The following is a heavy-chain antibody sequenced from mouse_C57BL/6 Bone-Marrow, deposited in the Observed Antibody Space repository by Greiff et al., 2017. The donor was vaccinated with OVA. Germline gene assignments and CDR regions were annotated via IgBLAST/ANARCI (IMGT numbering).Heavy chain of an antibody. CDR2: INPNYGTT. V-gene: IGHV1-39*01. CDR3: TRSAVDY. D-gene: IGHD1-1*01. CDR1: GYSFTDYN. J-gene: IGHJ2*01. Sequence: VQLKEPGPELVKPGASVKISCKASGYSFTDYNLNWVKQSNGKSLEWIGVINPNYGTTSFNQKFKGKATLTVDQSPSTAYMQLNSLTSEDSAVYDSTRSAVDYWGQGTTLTVSS.